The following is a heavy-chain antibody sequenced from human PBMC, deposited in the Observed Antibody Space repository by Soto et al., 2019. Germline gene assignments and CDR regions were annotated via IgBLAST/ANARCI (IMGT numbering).Heavy chain of an antibody. CDR3: ATGHGYCSGGSCYGDWFDP. CDR1: GYTLTELS. Sequence: QVQLVQSGAEVKKPGASVKVSCKVSGYTLTELSMHWVRPAPGKGLEWMGGFDPEDGETIYAQKFQGRVTMTEDTSTDTAYMELSSLRSEDTAVYYCATGHGYCSGGSCYGDWFDPWGQGTLVTVSS. CDR2: FDPEDGET. D-gene: IGHD2-15*01. J-gene: IGHJ5*02. V-gene: IGHV1-24*01.